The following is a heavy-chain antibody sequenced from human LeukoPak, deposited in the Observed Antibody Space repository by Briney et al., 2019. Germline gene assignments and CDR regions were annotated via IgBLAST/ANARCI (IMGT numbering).Heavy chain of an antibody. V-gene: IGHV3-66*01. D-gene: IGHD1-7*01. CDR1: GFTVSRNY. CDR3: ANELYITPHAFDI. J-gene: IGHJ3*02. Sequence: PGGSLRLSCAASGFTVSRNYMSWVRQAPGKGLEWVSVIYSCGSTYYADSVKGRFTISRDNSKNTLYLQMNSLRAEDTAVYYCANELYITPHAFDIWGQGTMVTVSS. CDR2: IYSCGST.